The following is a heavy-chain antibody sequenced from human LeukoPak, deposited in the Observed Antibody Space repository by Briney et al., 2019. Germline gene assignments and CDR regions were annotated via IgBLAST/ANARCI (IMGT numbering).Heavy chain of an antibody. Sequence: SETLSPTCTVSGGSISSYYWSWIRQPAGKGLEWIGRVYASGTTFYNPSLKSRVTMLVDTSKNQFSLKLNSVTAADTAVYYCARGGNYYDSSSYYYFDYWGQGTLVTVSS. CDR1: GGSISSYY. CDR2: VYASGTT. V-gene: IGHV4-4*07. CDR3: ARGGNYYDSSSYYYFDY. J-gene: IGHJ4*02. D-gene: IGHD3-22*01.